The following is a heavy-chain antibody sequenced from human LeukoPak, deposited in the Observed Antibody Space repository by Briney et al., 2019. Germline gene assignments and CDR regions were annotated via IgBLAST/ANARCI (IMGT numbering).Heavy chain of an antibody. D-gene: IGHD2-15*01. CDR3: ARASRIRTLNP. Sequence: SETLSLTCTVSGGSISNYFWNWIRQSPGKRLEWIGFVYYSGSTNYNPSLKSRVTISVDTSKNQFSLKLSSVTAADTAVYYCARASRIRTLNPWGQGTLVTVSS. CDR2: VYYSGST. V-gene: IGHV4-59*01. J-gene: IGHJ5*02. CDR1: GGSISNYF.